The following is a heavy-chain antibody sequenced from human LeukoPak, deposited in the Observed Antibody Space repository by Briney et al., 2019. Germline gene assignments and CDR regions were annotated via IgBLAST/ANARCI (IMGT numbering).Heavy chain of an antibody. CDR3: TRDWLDYWAYFDY. CDR2: IRNKAYGGTT. V-gene: IGHV3-49*04. Sequence: GGSLRLSCTASGFTFGDYAMSWVRQAPGKGLEWVGFIRNKAYGGTTEYAASVKGRFTISRDDSKSIAYLQMNSLKTEDTAVYYCTRDWLDYWAYFDYWGQGTLVTVSS. D-gene: IGHD3/OR15-3a*01. CDR1: GFTFGDYA. J-gene: IGHJ4*02.